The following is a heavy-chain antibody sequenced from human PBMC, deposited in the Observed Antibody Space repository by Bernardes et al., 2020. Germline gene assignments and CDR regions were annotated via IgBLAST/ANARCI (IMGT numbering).Heavy chain of an antibody. CDR1: GGTFSNYA. V-gene: IGHV1-69*13. Sequence: SVKVSCKASGGTFSNYAIGWVRQAPGQGLEWMGAIIPIFGSANYATQFQGRVTITADESTSTAYMALSSLRSEDTAVYYCARVLGPYDYHFAMDVWGQGTTVTVSS. D-gene: IGHD7-27*01. J-gene: IGHJ6*02. CDR3: ARVLGPYDYHFAMDV. CDR2: IIPIFGSA.